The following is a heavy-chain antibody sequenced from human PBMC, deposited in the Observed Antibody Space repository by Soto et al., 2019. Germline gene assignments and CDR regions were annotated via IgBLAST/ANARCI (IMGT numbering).Heavy chain of an antibody. D-gene: IGHD3-16*01. CDR1: GFPLTTRGVG. CDR2: IYWDDDK. V-gene: IGHV2-5*02. CDR3: AHIPNYYQYDWFDP. J-gene: IGHJ5*02. Sequence: QITLKESGPTLVKPTQTLTLTCTFSGFPLTTRGVGVGWIRQPPGKALECLALIYWDDDKRYSPSLQSRLSNTKDTTKTRVVLTMTNVDPVDTATYYCAHIPNYYQYDWFDPWGQGSLVAVSS.